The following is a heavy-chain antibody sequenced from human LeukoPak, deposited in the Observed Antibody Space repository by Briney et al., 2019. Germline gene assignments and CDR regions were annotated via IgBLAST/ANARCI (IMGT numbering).Heavy chain of an antibody. Sequence: GGSLRLSWAASGFTFSSYGMSWGRQAPGKGREWVSAISGSGGSTYYADSVKGRFTISRDNSNHTLYLQMNSLRAEDTAVYYCARDGGSSVTDAFDLWGQGTMVTVSS. D-gene: IGHD6-6*01. CDR3: ARDGGSSVTDAFDL. V-gene: IGHV3-23*01. J-gene: IGHJ3*01. CDR2: ISGSGGST. CDR1: GFTFSSYG.